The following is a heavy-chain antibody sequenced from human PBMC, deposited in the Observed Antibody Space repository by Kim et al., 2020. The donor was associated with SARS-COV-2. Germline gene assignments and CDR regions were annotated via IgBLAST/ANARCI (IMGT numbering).Heavy chain of an antibody. Sequence: SETLSLTCTVSGGSISSGGYYWSWIRQLPGKGLEWIAYIYYSGSTYYNPSLKSRVTISVDTSKNQFSLKLSSVTAADTAVYYCARASLTMIVVVGAFDIWGQGTMVTVSS. D-gene: IGHD3-22*01. J-gene: IGHJ3*02. CDR1: GGSISSGGYY. CDR2: IYYSGST. V-gene: IGHV4-31*03. CDR3: ARASLTMIVVVGAFDI.